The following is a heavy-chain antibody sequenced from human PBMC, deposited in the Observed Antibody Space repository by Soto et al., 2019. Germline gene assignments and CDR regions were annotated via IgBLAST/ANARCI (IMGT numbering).Heavy chain of an antibody. V-gene: IGHV3-7*01. CDR3: ARDGVATSRHYYYYCGMDV. D-gene: IGHD5-12*01. CDR1: GFTFSSYW. J-gene: IGHJ6*02. CDR2: IKQDGSEK. Sequence: GGSLRLSCAASGFTFSSYWMSWVRQAPGKGLEWVANIKQDGSEKYYVDSVKGRFTISRDNAKNSLYLQMNSLRAEDTAVYYCARDGVATSRHYYYYCGMDVWGQGTTVTVSS.